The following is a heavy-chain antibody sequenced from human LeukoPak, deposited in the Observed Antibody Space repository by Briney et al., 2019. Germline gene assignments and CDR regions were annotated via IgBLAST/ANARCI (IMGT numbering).Heavy chain of an antibody. CDR3: AKDQADRSSWYTAATPWFDP. J-gene: IGHJ5*02. V-gene: IGHV3-23*01. CDR2: VSGSGGST. CDR1: VFTFSSYA. Sequence: GGSLRLSCAASVFTFSSYAMSWVRQAPGKGLEWVSAVSGSGGSTYYADSVKGRFTISRDNSKNTLYLQMNSLRAEDTAVYYCAKDQADRSSWYTAATPWFDPWVQGTLVTVSS. D-gene: IGHD6-13*01.